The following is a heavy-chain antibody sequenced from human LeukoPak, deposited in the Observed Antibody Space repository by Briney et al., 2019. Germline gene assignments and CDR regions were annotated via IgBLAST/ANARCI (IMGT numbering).Heavy chain of an antibody. CDR2: IYSRGST. Sequence: GGSLRLSCAASGFTVSSNYMSGVRQAPGEGLEWGSVIYSRGSTYYADSVKGRVTISRDNSKTTLYLKMNSPRAEDTAVYYCARVVVDSSWYKGPPGFYSYMDVWGTGTTVTVSS. V-gene: IGHV3-53*01. J-gene: IGHJ6*03. CDR1: GFTVSSNY. CDR3: ARVVVDSSWYKGPPGFYSYMDV. D-gene: IGHD6-13*01.